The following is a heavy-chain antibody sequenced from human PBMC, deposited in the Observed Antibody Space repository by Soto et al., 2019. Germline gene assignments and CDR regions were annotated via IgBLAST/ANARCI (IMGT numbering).Heavy chain of an antibody. CDR1: GFTFSSYG. J-gene: IGHJ4*02. Sequence: QVQLVDSGGGVVQPGRSLRLSCAASGFTFSSYGMHWVRQAPGKGLEWVAVISYGGSYEYYADAVKGRFTISRDNSKNTLYLQMNSLRAEDTAVYYCAKDPHLRGGQLWLLQYFDYWGQGTLVTVSS. D-gene: IGHD5-18*01. V-gene: IGHV3-30*18. CDR2: ISYGGSYE. CDR3: AKDPHLRGGQLWLLQYFDY.